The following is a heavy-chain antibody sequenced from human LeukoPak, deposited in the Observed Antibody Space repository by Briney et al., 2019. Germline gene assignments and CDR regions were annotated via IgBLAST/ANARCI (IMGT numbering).Heavy chain of an antibody. CDR2: ISSGGSNK. CDR3: ARDCCGEWYYFDS. CDR1: GFTFSRYT. V-gene: IGHV3-30-3*01. J-gene: IGHJ4*02. Sequence: GGSLRLSCAASGFTFSRYTVHWVRQAPGKGLEWVAAISSGGSNKYYAGSVKGRFTISRDNSKNTLNLQMNSLRSEDTAVYRCARDCCGEWYYFDSWGQGTLVTVSS. D-gene: IGHD3-3*01.